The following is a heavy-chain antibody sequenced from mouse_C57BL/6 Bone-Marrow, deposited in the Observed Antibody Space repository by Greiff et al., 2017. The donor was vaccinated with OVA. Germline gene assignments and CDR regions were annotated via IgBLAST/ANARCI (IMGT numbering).Heavy chain of an antibody. CDR3: ARGATVVPAY. V-gene: IGHV1-80*01. CDR1: GYAFSSYW. J-gene: IGHJ3*01. CDR2: IYPADGDT. Sequence: QVQLQQSGAELVKPGASVKISCKASGYAFSSYWLYWLKQRPGGGLVWIGQIYPADGDTNYNGKFKGKATLTADKSSSTAYMQLSSLTAEDSAVDLCARGATVVPAYWGQGTLVTVSA. D-gene: IGHD1-1*01.